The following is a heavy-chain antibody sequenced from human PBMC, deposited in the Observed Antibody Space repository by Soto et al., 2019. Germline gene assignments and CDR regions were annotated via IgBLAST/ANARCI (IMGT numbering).Heavy chain of an antibody. Sequence: VASVKVSCKASGYTFTSYYMHWVRQAPGQGLEWMGIINPSGGSTSYAQKFQGRVTMTRDTSTSTVYMELSSLRSEDTAVYYCARAPGDGYNLGSPDYWGQGTLVTVSS. CDR2: INPSGGST. CDR1: GYTFTSYY. J-gene: IGHJ4*02. D-gene: IGHD5-12*01. V-gene: IGHV1-46*01. CDR3: ARAPGDGYNLGSPDY.